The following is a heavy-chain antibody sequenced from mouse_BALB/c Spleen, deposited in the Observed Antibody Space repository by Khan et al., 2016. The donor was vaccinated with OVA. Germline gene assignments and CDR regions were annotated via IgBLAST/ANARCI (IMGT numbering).Heavy chain of an antibody. CDR3: ARKSGSDFDY. Sequence: VQLKQSGPELVKPGASVKISCKASGYSFTGYFMNWVMQSHGKSLEWIGRINPHIGETFYNQKFKGKATLTVDESSSTAHMDLRSLASEDSAVYYCARKSGSDFDYWGQGTTLTVSS. CDR2: INPHIGET. V-gene: IGHV1-20*02. CDR1: GYSFTGYF. D-gene: IGHD1-3*01. J-gene: IGHJ2*01.